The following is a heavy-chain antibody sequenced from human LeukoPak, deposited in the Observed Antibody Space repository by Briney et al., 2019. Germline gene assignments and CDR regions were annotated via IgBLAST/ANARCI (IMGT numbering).Heavy chain of an antibody. Sequence: SVKVSCKASGGTFSSYAISWVRQAPGQGLEWMGGIIPIFGTANYAQKFQGRVTITTDESTSTAYMELSSLRSEDTAVYYCARNPLAAAGPAGYYMDVWGKGTTVTVSS. D-gene: IGHD6-13*01. CDR2: IIPIFGTA. CDR1: GGTFSSYA. V-gene: IGHV1-69*05. J-gene: IGHJ6*03. CDR3: ARNPLAAAGPAGYYMDV.